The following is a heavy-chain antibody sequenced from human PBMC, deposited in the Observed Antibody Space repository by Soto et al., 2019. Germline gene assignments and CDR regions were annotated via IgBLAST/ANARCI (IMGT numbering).Heavy chain of an antibody. Sequence: QVQLQESGPGLVKPSQTLSLTCTVSGGSISSGAYYWSWIRQHPWKGLEWIGYIYYSGSTYYNPSLRSRVAISVHTSENQFSLRLTSVTAADTAVYYCARVYYYGSGSYYKPFDYWGQGILVTVSS. D-gene: IGHD3-10*01. V-gene: IGHV4-31*03. J-gene: IGHJ4*02. CDR2: IYYSGST. CDR3: ARVYYYGSGSYYKPFDY. CDR1: GGSISSGAYY.